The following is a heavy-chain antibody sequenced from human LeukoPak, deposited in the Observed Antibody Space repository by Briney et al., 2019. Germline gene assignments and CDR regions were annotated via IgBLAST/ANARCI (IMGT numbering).Heavy chain of an antibody. Sequence: GGSLRLSCAASGFTFSSYWMYWVRQAPGKGLVWVSRIGPDGRYTNYADSVRGRFTVSRDNAKNSLYLQMSSLSAEDTAVYYCARDNNAAFDIWGLGTMVTVSS. V-gene: IGHV3-74*01. CDR1: GFTFSSYW. D-gene: IGHD1-14*01. J-gene: IGHJ3*02. CDR3: ARDNNAAFDI. CDR2: IGPDGRYT.